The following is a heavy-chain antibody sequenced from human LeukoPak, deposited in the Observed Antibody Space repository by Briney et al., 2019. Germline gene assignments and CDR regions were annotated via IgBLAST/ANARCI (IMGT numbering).Heavy chain of an antibody. CDR1: GFTFSNYN. CDR2: ITSSGTYT. J-gene: IGHJ6*03. CDR3: ARDPYSGNYGTYYYYYMDV. D-gene: IGHD1-26*01. V-gene: IGHV3-21*01. Sequence: GGSLRLSCADSGFTFSNYNMNWVRQAPGKAMEWVSSITSSGTYTFYADSVKGRFTISRDNAKNSLYLQMDSLGPEDTAVYYCARDPYSGNYGTYYYYYMDVWGKGTTVTISS.